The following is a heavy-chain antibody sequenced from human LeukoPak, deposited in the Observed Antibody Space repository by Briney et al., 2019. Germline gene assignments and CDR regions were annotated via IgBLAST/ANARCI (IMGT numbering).Heavy chain of an antibody. J-gene: IGHJ4*02. V-gene: IGHV3-23*01. Sequence: GGSLRLSCAASGFTFSSYAMSWVRQAPGKGLEWVSAISGSGGSTYYADSVKGRFTISRDNAKNSLYLQMNSLRAEDTAVYYCARDRSGPDYWGQGTLVTVSS. CDR2: ISGSGGST. D-gene: IGHD3-3*01. CDR3: ARDRSGPDY. CDR1: GFTFSSYA.